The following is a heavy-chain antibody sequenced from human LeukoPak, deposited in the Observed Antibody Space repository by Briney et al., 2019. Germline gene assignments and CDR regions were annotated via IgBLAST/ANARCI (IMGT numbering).Heavy chain of an antibody. CDR1: GGSFSGYY. D-gene: IGHD3-10*01. Sequence: PSETLSLTCAVYGGSFSGYYWSWIRQPPGKGLEWIGEINHSGSTNYNPSLKSRVTISVDTSKNQFSLKLSSVTAADTAIYFCARDRSEWSAEDNWFDPWGQGILVTVSS. CDR2: INHSGST. V-gene: IGHV4-34*01. J-gene: IGHJ5*02. CDR3: ARDRSEWSAEDNWFDP.